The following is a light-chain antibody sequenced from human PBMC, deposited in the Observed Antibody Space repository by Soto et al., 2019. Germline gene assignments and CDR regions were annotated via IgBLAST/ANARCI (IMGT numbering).Light chain of an antibody. CDR2: DAS. CDR1: QPISSM. J-gene: IGKJ4*01. Sequence: DIVLTQSPAALSLSPEERGTLSCRASQPISSMLAWYQQKPGQAPSLLIYDASKKAPGIPGRFSGSGSATDFTLTISSLEHEDFAVYYCQQRSDWPLTFGGGNKVDI. V-gene: IGKV3-11*01. CDR3: QQRSDWPLT.